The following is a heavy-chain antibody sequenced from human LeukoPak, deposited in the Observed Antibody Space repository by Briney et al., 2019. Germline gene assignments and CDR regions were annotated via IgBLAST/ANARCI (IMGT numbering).Heavy chain of an antibody. Sequence: GGSLRLSCAASGFTFDDYAMHWVRQAPGKGLEWVSLISGDGGSTYYADSVKGRFTISRDNSKSSLYLQMNSLRTEDTALYYCAKDLYDSSGYYYVPFDYWGQGTLVTVSS. D-gene: IGHD3-22*01. CDR2: ISGDGGST. CDR3: AKDLYDSSGYYYVPFDY. J-gene: IGHJ4*02. V-gene: IGHV3-43*02. CDR1: GFTFDDYA.